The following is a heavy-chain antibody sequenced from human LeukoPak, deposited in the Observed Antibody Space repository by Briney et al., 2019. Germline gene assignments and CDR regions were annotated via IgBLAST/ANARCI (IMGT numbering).Heavy chain of an antibody. CDR1: SGSISSYY. CDR2: IYTSGST. J-gene: IGHJ4*02. CDR3: ARDSTSGWPLFDY. Sequence: KPSETLSPTCTVSSGSISSYYWSWIRQPAGEGLEWIWRIYTSGSTNYNPSLKSRVTMSVDTSKNQFSLKLSSVTAADTAVYYCARDSTSGWPLFDYWGQGILVTVSS. V-gene: IGHV4-4*07. D-gene: IGHD6-19*01.